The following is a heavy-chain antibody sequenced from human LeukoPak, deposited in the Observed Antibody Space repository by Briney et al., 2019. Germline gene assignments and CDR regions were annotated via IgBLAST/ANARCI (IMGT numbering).Heavy chain of an antibody. Sequence: EASVKVSCKASGYTFTDYYMHWLRQAPGQGLEWMGWMHPNSGGTNYAQKFQGRVTMTRDTSISTAYMDLSSLGSDDTAVYYCARHTTIFGVAIIDIWGQGTMVTVSS. CDR1: GYTFTDYY. J-gene: IGHJ3*02. D-gene: IGHD3-3*01. V-gene: IGHV1-2*02. CDR3: ARHTTIFGVAIIDI. CDR2: MHPNSGGT.